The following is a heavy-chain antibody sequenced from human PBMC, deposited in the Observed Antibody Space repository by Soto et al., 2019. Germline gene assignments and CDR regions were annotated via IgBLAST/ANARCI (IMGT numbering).Heavy chain of an antibody. CDR1: GYSISSANW. D-gene: IGHD3-16*01. V-gene: IGHV4-28*01. CDR2: MHYSGST. Sequence: ASETLSLTCAVSGYSISSANWWGWIRQPPGKGLEWIGYMHYSGSTHYSPSLRSRVTLSADTSKNQFSLTLSSVTAVDTAVYYCVRYVSGSNARWFGPWGQGTLVTV. CDR3: VRYVSGSNARWFGP. J-gene: IGHJ5*02.